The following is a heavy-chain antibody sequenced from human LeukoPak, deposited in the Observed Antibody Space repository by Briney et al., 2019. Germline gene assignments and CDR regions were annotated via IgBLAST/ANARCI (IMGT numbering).Heavy chain of an antibody. Sequence: GRSLRLSCTVSGFTFGDYAMSRVRQAPGKGLEWVGFIRSKAYGGTTEYAASVKGRFTISRDDSKSIAYLQIDSLKTEDTAVYYCTRDPRGSYGPDAFDIWGQGTMVTVSS. CDR3: TRDPRGSYGPDAFDI. CDR1: GFTFGDYA. CDR2: IRSKAYGGTT. J-gene: IGHJ3*02. D-gene: IGHD1-26*01. V-gene: IGHV3-49*04.